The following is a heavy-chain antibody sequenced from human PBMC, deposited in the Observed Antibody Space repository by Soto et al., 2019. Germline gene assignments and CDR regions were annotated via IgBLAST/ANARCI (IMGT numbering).Heavy chain of an antibody. CDR3: ARLIGYCSGGSCPGPYYFDY. Sequence: PGGSLRLSCKGSGYSFTSYWIGWVRQMPGKGLEWMGIIYPGDSDTRYSPSFQGQVTISADKSISTAYLQWSSLKASDTAMYYCARLIGYCSGGSCPGPYYFDYWGQGTLVTVSS. V-gene: IGHV5-51*01. CDR2: IYPGDSDT. J-gene: IGHJ4*02. CDR1: GYSFTSYW. D-gene: IGHD2-15*01.